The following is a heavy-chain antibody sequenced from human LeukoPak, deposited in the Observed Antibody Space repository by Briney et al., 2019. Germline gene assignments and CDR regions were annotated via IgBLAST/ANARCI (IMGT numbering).Heavy chain of an antibody. CDR1: GGSISSSSYY. D-gene: IGHD3-9*01. CDR2: IYYSGST. J-gene: IGHJ4*02. V-gene: IGHV4-39*07. Sequence: SETLSLTCTVSGGSISSSSYYWGWIRQPPGKGLEWIGSIYYSGSTYYNPSLKSRVTISVDTSKNQFSLKLSSVTAADTAVYYCARLAYDILTGYGPPDYWGQGTLVTVSS. CDR3: ARLAYDILTGYGPPDY.